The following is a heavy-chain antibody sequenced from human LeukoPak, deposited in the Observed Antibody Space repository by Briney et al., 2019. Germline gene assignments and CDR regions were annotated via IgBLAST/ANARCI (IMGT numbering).Heavy chain of an antibody. J-gene: IGHJ4*02. CDR1: GFTFSIYG. D-gene: IGHD3-10*01. CDR3: ARDASGVPFDY. CDR2: ISYDGNNE. V-gene: IGHV3-30*03. Sequence: GGSLRLSCAASGFTFSIYGMHWVRQAPGKGLEWVAVISYDGNNEYYADSVKGRFTISRDNSKNTLYLQMNSLRAEDTAVYYCARDASGVPFDYWGQGTLVTVSS.